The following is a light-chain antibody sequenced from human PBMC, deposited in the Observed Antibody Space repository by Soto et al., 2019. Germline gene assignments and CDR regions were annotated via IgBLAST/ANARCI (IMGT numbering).Light chain of an antibody. CDR3: SSYTSSSPYV. Sequence: QSVLTQPASVSGSPGQSITISCTGTISDVGGYNYVSWYQQHPGKAPKLMIFDVSNRPSGVSNRFSGSKSGYTASLTISGLQAEDEADYYCSSYTSSSPYVFGTGTKVTV. CDR1: ISDVGGYNY. V-gene: IGLV2-14*03. J-gene: IGLJ1*01. CDR2: DVS.